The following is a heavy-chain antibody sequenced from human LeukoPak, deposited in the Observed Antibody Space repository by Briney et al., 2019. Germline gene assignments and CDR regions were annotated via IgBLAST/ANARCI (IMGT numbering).Heavy chain of an antibody. Sequence: PGGSLRLSCAASGFTFSIYGMNWVRQAPGKGLEWVSYISSSSRSIYYADSVKGRFTISRDNANNSLSLQMNSLRDEDTAVYYCVLGSPFDYWGQGTLVTVSS. CDR1: GFTFSIYG. CDR3: VLGSPFDY. D-gene: IGHD3-10*01. V-gene: IGHV3-48*02. J-gene: IGHJ4*02. CDR2: ISSSSRSI.